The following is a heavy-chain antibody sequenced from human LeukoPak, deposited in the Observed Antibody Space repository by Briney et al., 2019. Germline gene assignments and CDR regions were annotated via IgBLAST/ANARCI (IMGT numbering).Heavy chain of an antibody. CDR1: GFSVNSNY. Sequence: GGSLRLSCAASGFSVNSNYMSWVRQAPGKGLEWVSVIYSGGSTYYADSVKGRFTISRDNSKNTLYLQMNSLRAEDTAVYYCTRVRIVVVPAAVDAFDIWGQGTMVTVSS. J-gene: IGHJ3*02. CDR2: IYSGGST. V-gene: IGHV3-53*01. CDR3: TRVRIVVVPAAVDAFDI. D-gene: IGHD2-2*01.